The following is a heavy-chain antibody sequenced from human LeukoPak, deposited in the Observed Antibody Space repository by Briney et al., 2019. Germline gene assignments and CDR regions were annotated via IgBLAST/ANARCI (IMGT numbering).Heavy chain of an antibody. D-gene: IGHD2-15*01. V-gene: IGHV4-31*03. CDR2: IYYSGST. CDR1: GDSISSGGYY. Sequence: SDTLSLTCTVSGDSISSGGYYWSWIRQHPGKGLEWIGYIYYSGSTYYNPSLKSRVTISVDTSKNQFSLKLSSVTAADTAVYYCARGLGYCSGGSCYVTWFDPWGQGTLVTVSS. CDR3: ARGLGYCSGGSCYVTWFDP. J-gene: IGHJ5*02.